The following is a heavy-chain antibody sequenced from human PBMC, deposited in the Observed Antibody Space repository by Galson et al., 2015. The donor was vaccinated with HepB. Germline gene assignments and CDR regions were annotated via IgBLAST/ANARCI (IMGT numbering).Heavy chain of an antibody. Sequence: SVKVSCKASGYTFTSYGISWVRQAPGQGLEWMGWISAYNGNTNYAQKLQGRVTMTTDTSTSTAYMELRSLRSDDTAVYYCARASDYYDSSGRWYFDLWGRGTLVTVPS. CDR1: GYTFTSYG. CDR2: ISAYNGNT. J-gene: IGHJ2*01. D-gene: IGHD3-22*01. CDR3: ARASDYYDSSGRWYFDL. V-gene: IGHV1-18*04.